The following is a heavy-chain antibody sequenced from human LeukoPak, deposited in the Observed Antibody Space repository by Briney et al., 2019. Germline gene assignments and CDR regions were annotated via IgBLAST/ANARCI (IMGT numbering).Heavy chain of an antibody. J-gene: IGHJ4*02. CDR3: ARDQPGWNSGWYY. D-gene: IGHD6-19*01. CDR1: GFTFSRYT. Sequence: PGGSLRLSCAASGFTFSRYTMNWVRQAPGKGLEWVSSISSSSSSSYINYADSVKGRFTISRDNAKSSLYLQINRLRAEDTAVYYCARDQPGWNSGWYYWGQGTLVTVSS. CDR2: ISSSSSSSYI. V-gene: IGHV3-21*01.